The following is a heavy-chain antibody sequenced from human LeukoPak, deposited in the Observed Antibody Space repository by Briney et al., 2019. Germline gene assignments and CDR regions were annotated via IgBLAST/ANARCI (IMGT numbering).Heavy chain of an antibody. CDR1: GFTFNNAW. D-gene: IGHD2-21*02. Sequence: AGGSLRLSCAASGFTFNNAWMSWVRQTPGKGLEWVGRIKSKSDGGTIDYAAPVDGRFTISRDDSKNTLYLQMNSLKTEDTAVYYWSPVSAAYRSPRGQGTLVTVSS. V-gene: IGHV3-15*01. J-gene: IGHJ4*02. CDR3: SPVSAAYRSP. CDR2: IKSKSDGGTI.